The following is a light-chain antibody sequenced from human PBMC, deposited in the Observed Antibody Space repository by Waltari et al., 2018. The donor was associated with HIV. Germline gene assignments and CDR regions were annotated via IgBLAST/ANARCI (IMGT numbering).Light chain of an antibody. V-gene: IGLV1-47*01. CDR3: AAWDDSLNSFV. CDR2: RNN. Sequence: SVLTQPPSEPATPGPRVTISSSGGCPNPGSNYVYCYQQIPGTAPKHPIYRNNQRPSRVPDRFSGSKSGTSASLAISGLQSEDEADYYCAAWDDSLNSFVFGTGTRVTVL. J-gene: IGLJ1*01. CDR1: CPNPGSNY.